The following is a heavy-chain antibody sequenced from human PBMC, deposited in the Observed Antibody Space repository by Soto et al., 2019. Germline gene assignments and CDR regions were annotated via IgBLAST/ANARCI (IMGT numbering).Heavy chain of an antibody. J-gene: IGHJ4*02. D-gene: IGHD2-2*01. V-gene: IGHV1-69*12. CDR1: GDTFNTYS. CDR2: IIPSFGTA. Sequence: QVQLVQSGAEVKKPGSSVKVSCKASGDTFNTYSISWVRQAPGQGLEWMGGIIPSFGTANYAQNFQDRVTITADASTKTAYMDLSGLRPDDTAVYYCARDPCISTTCFHDYWGQGTLVTVSS. CDR3: ARDPCISTTCFHDY.